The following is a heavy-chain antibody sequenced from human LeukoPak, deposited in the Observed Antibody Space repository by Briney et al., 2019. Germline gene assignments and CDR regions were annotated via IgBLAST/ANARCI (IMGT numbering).Heavy chain of an antibody. CDR2: MNPNSGNT. CDR1: GYTFTSYD. D-gene: IGHD3-10*01. CDR3: ARYETYYYGSGREDY. V-gene: IGHV1-8*01. J-gene: IGHJ4*02. Sequence: ASVKVSCKASGYTFTSYDINWVRQAPGQGLEWMGWMNPNSGNTGYAQKFQGRVTMTRNTSISTVYMELSSLRSEDTAVYYCARYETYYYGSGREDYWGQGTLVTVSS.